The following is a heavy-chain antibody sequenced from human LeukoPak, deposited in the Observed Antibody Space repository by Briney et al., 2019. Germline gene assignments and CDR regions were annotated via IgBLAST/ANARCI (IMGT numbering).Heavy chain of an antibody. CDR2: ISAYNGNT. J-gene: IGHJ4*02. V-gene: IGHV1-18*01. CDR1: GYTFTSYG. D-gene: IGHD3-22*01. CDR3: ASGNYYDSSGYYPH. Sequence: GASVKVSCKASGYTFTSYGISWVRQAPGQGHEWMGWISAYNGNTNYAQKLQGRVTMTTDTSTSTVYMELSSLRSEDTAVYYCASGNYYDSSGYYPHWGQGTLVTVSS.